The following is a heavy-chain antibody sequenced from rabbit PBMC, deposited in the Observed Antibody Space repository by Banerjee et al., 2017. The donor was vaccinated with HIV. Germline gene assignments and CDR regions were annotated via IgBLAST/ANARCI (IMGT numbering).Heavy chain of an antibody. D-gene: IGHD6-1*01. J-gene: IGHJ6*01. CDR2: IYPDYGST. CDR3: ARAGYADYGGATGLDL. CDR1: GIDFSRYG. V-gene: IGHV1S47*01. Sequence: QEQLVESGGGLVQPGGSLTLSCKASGIDFSRYGISWVRQAPGKGLEWIAYIYPDYGSTDYANWVNGRFTISLDNAQNTVFLQMTSLTAADTATYFCARAGYADYGGATGLDLWGPGTLVTVS.